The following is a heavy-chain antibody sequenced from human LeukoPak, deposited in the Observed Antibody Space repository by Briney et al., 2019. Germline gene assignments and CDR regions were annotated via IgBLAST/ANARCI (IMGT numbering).Heavy chain of an antibody. CDR1: GFTFDDYG. D-gene: IGHD3-3*01. V-gene: IGHV3-20*04. CDR3: ARDRTAFGVVVYYYMDV. CDR2: INWNGGST. J-gene: IGHJ6*03. Sequence: GGSLRLSCAASGFTFDDYGMSWVRQAPGKGLEWVSGINWNGGSTGYADSVKGRFTISRDNAKKSLHPQMNSLRAEDTALYYCARDRTAFGVVVYYYMDVWGKGTTVTVSS.